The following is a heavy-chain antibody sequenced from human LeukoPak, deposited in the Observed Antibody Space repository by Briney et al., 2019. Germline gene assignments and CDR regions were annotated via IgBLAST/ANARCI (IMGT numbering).Heavy chain of an antibody. CDR2: ITPSSGST. D-gene: IGHD1-7*01. CDR3: ARDSWNYSFDY. Sequence: ASVKVSCKASGYTFTSYYMHWVRQAPGQGLEWMGIITPSSGSTTYAQKFQGSVTMTRDTSTSTLYMELSSLRSEDTAVYYCARDSWNYSFDYWGQGTLVTVSS. V-gene: IGHV1-46*01. J-gene: IGHJ4*02. CDR1: GYTFTSYY.